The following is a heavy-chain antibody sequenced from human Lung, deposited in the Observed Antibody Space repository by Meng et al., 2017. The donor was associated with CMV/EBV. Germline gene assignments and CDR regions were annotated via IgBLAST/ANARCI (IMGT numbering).Heavy chain of an antibody. CDR3: ARRGLPGYVHYVADV. V-gene: IGHV5-51*01. Sequence: GESXKISXKTSGYSFTTYRIVWVRQLPGKGLECMGTIFPGDSDIRYSPSFQGQVTISGDRSISTAYLQWDSLKASDSAIYYCARRGLPGYVHYVADVWGQGXTVTVSS. CDR2: IFPGDSDI. J-gene: IGHJ6*02. CDR1: GYSFTTYR. D-gene: IGHD1-26*01.